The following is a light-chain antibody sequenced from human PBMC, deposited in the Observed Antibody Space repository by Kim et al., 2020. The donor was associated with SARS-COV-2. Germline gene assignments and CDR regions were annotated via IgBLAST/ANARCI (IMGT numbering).Light chain of an antibody. CDR2: EVS. CDR1: QTLVYSDGNTY. CDR3: MRGHENI. Sequence: VLTQSPLSLPVTLGQPASISCRSSQTLVYSDGNTYLHWFQQRPGRSPRRLIYEVSKRDSGVPDRFSGSGSGTDFTLKISRVEADDVGVYYCMRGHENIFGQGTKLEI. V-gene: IGKV2-30*01. J-gene: IGKJ2*01.